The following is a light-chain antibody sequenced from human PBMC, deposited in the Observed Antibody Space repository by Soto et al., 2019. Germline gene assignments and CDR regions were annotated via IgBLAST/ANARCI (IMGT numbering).Light chain of an antibody. CDR3: QSYDSDFVV. Sequence: NFMLTQPHSVSEYPGKTLSISCTRSSGSIANNYVQWYQQSPGSAPTTVIYENNQRLSGVPDRFSGSTDGSSNSASLTISGLQTEDEADYYCQSYDSDFVVVGGGTKLTVL. CDR1: SGSIANNY. J-gene: IGLJ2*01. V-gene: IGLV6-57*04. CDR2: ENN.